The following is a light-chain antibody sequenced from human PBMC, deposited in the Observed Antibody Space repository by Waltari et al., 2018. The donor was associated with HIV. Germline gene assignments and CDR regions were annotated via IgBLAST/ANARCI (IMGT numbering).Light chain of an antibody. V-gene: IGLV1-44*01. CDR1: SPNIGSNT. J-gene: IGLJ3*02. Sequence: QSVLPQPPSASGTPGQRATISCSGTSPNIGSNTVNWYQQLPGTAPKLLIYSNNQRPSGVPDRFSGSKSGTSASLAISGLQSEDEADYYCAAWDDSLAWVFGGGTKLTVL. CDR2: SNN. CDR3: AAWDDSLAWV.